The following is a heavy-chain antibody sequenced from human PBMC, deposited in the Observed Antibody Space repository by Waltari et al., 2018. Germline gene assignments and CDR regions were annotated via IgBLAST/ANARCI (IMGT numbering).Heavy chain of an antibody. D-gene: IGHD6-13*01. CDR2: IYHSGST. J-gene: IGHJ4*02. CDR1: GFSISSGYY. CDR3: AREGRSIAPAGTRRKDFTFDY. V-gene: IGHV4-38-2*02. Sequence: QVQLQESGPGLVKPSETLSLTCAVSGFSISSGYYWGWIRQPPGRGLEWLGSIYHSGSTYYNPSLKSRATMSGDTAKNQVSRKLSSVTAADTAVYYCAREGRSIAPAGTRRKDFTFDYWGQGTLVTVSS.